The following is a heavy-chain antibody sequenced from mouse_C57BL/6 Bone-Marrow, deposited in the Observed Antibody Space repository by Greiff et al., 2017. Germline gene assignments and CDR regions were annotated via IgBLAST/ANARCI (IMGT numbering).Heavy chain of an antibody. D-gene: IGHD2-4*01. CDR2: LSSGGSYT. V-gene: IGHV5-6*01. CDR1: GFTFSSYG. Sequence: EVKLMESGGDLVKPGGSLKLSCAASGFTFSSYGMSWVRQTPDKRLEWVATLSSGGSYTYYPDSVKGRFTISRDKAKNTLYLQMSSLKSEDTAMYYCARLGLRQFAYWGQGTLVTVSA. J-gene: IGHJ3*01. CDR3: ARLGLRQFAY.